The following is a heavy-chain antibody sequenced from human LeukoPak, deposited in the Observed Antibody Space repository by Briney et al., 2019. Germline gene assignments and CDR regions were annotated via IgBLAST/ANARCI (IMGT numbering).Heavy chain of an antibody. CDR3: ARDIENASGREGEPDVFDI. V-gene: IGHV3-33*01. J-gene: IGHJ3*02. CDR2: IWSDGSNR. Sequence: PGRSLRLSCAASGFTFSSYGMHWVRQAPGRGLEWVAVIWSDGSNRYYADSVKGRFTISRDNSKNTLYLQMNSLRAEDTAVYYCARDIENASGREGEPDVFDIWGRGTMVTVSS. CDR1: GFTFSSYG. D-gene: IGHD3-10*01.